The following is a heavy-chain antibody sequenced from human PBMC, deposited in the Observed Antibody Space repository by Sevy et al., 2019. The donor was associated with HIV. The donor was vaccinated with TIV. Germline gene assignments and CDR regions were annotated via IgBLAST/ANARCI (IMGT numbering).Heavy chain of an antibody. CDR1: GFTFSNAW. Sequence: GGSLRLSCAASGFTFSNAWMSWVRQAPGKGLEWVGRIKSKTDGGTTDYAAPVKGRFTISRDDSKNTLYLQMNSLKTEDTAVYYCTTVFSYYDSFNDAFDIWGQGTMVTVSS. CDR2: IKSKTDGGTT. D-gene: IGHD3-22*01. V-gene: IGHV3-15*01. CDR3: TTVFSYYDSFNDAFDI. J-gene: IGHJ3*02.